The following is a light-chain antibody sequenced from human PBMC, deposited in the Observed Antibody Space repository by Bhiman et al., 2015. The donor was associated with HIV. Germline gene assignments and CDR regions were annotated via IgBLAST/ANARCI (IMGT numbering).Light chain of an antibody. V-gene: IGLV2-23*02. CDR1: SSDVGSYNL. CDR2: EVR. J-gene: IGLJ1*01. Sequence: QSALTQPASVSGSPGQSITISCTGTSSDVGSYNLVSWYQQYPGRAPKLIISEVRMRPSGVSSRFSGSKSGNTASLTISGLQAEDEADYYCCSYATSSTSLYVFGTGAKVTVL. CDR3: CSYATSSTSLYV.